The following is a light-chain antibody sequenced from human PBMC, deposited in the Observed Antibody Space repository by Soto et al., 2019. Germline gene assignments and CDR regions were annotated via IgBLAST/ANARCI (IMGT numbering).Light chain of an antibody. J-gene: IGKJ1*01. Sequence: IVLTQSPGTLSLSPGERATLSCRASQTGSNSYLAWYQHKSGQAPRLLIYGVYTRASGIPDRFSGSGSGTEFTLTITRLETEDSAVYFCQHYGYSQWTFGQGTKVEIK. CDR1: QTGSNSY. CDR3: QHYGYSQWT. V-gene: IGKV3-20*01. CDR2: GVY.